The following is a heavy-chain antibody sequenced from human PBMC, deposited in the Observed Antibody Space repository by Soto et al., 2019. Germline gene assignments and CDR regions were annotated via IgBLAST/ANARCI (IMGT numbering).Heavy chain of an antibody. D-gene: IGHD3-3*01. J-gene: IGHJ4*02. CDR3: ARTEYYDFWSGYYTYPGHFDY. V-gene: IGHV1-18*04. CDR1: GYTFTSYG. Sequence: GASVKVSCKASGYTFTSYGISWVRQAPGQGLEWMGWISAYNGNTNYAQKPQGRVTMTTDTSTSTAYMELRSLRSDDTAVYYCARTEYYDFWSGYYTYPGHFDYWGQGTLVTVSS. CDR2: ISAYNGNT.